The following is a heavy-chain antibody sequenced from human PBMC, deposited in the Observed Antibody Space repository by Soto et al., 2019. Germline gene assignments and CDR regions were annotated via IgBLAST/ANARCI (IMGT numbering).Heavy chain of an antibody. CDR2: TSAYNGNT. V-gene: IGHV1-18*04. CDR1: GYTFTSYG. J-gene: IGHJ5*02. CDR3: ARGEAYGTAMDNWFDP. D-gene: IGHD5-18*01. Sequence: ASVKVSCKASGYTFTSYGISWVRQAPGQGLEWMGWTSAYNGNTNYAQKLQGRVTMTTDTSTSTAYMELRSLRSDDTAVYYCARGEAYGTAMDNWFDPWGQGTLVTVS.